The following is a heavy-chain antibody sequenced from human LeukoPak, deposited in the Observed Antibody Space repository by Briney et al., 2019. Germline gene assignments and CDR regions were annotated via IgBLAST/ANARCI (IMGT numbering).Heavy chain of an antibody. CDR3: AKAISWELLYYFDY. Sequence: PGRSLRLSCAASGFTFDDYAMHWVRQAPGKGLEWVSGISWNSGSIGYADSVKGRFTISRDNAKNSLYLQMNSLRAEDTALYYCAKAISWELLYYFDYWGQGTLVTVSS. CDR2: ISWNSGSI. V-gene: IGHV3-9*01. CDR1: GFTFDDYA. D-gene: IGHD1-26*01. J-gene: IGHJ4*02.